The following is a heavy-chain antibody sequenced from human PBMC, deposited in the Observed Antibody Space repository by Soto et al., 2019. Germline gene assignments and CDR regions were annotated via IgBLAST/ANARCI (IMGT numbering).Heavy chain of an antibody. CDR2: INPNSGGT. CDR1: GYTFTGYY. J-gene: IGHJ6*02. Sequence: ASVKVSCKASGYTFTGYYMHWVRQAPGQGLEWMGWINPNSGGTNYAQKFQGWVTMTRDTSISTAYMELSRLRSDDTAVYYCAREMVDSYPLYYYYYGMDVWGQGTTVTVSS. V-gene: IGHV1-2*04. CDR3: AREMVDSYPLYYYYYGMDV. D-gene: IGHD3-10*01.